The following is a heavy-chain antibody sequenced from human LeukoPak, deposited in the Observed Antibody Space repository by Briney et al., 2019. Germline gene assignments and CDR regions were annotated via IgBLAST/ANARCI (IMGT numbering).Heavy chain of an antibody. CDR3: ARGEGLYYYDSSGYDYGGY. V-gene: IGHV1-2*02. CDR2: INPNSGGT. J-gene: IGHJ4*02. Sequence: GASVKVSCKASGYTFTGYYMHWVRQAPGQGLEWMGWINPNSGGTNYAQKFQGRVTMTRNTSISTAYMELSSLRSEDTAVYYCARGEGLYYYDSSGYDYGGYWGQGTLVTVSS. D-gene: IGHD3-22*01. CDR1: GYTFTGYY.